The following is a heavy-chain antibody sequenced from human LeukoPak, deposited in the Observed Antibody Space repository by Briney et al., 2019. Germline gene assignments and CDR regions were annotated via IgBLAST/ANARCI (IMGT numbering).Heavy chain of an antibody. V-gene: IGHV3-30*02. Sequence: PGGSLRLSCSASGFTFISYGLHWDRQAPGKGLEWVAFIRYDGSNKYYADSVKGRFTISRDNSKNTLYLQMNSLRAEDTAVYYCAKGPKLYSSSWMADYWGQATLVTVSS. D-gene: IGHD6-13*01. CDR1: GFTFISYG. CDR3: AKGPKLYSSSWMADY. J-gene: IGHJ4*02. CDR2: IRYDGSNK.